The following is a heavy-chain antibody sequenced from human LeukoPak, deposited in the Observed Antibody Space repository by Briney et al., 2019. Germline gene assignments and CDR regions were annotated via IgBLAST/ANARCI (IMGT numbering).Heavy chain of an antibody. D-gene: IGHD3-10*01. CDR1: GFTFSSYA. Sequence: PGGSLRLSCAASGFTFSSYAMSWVRQAPGKGLEWVSAISGSGGSTYYADPVKGRFTISRDNSKNTLYLQMNSLRAEDTAVYYCATTPYYYGSGIAYWGQGTLVTVSS. CDR3: ATTPYYYGSGIAY. V-gene: IGHV3-23*01. J-gene: IGHJ4*02. CDR2: ISGSGGST.